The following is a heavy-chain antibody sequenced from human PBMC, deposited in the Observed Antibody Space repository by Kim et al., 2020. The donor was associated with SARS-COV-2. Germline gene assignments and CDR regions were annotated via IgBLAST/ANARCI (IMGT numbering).Heavy chain of an antibody. Sequence: SVKVSCKASGGTFSSYAISWVRQAPGQGLEWMGGIIPIFGTANYAQKFQGRVTITADESTSTAYMELSSLRSEDTAVYYCARDKGLRFLEWLPGGFDYWGQGTLVTVSS. CDR2: IIPIFGTA. CDR1: GGTFSSYA. V-gene: IGHV1-69*13. D-gene: IGHD3-3*01. J-gene: IGHJ4*02. CDR3: ARDKGLRFLEWLPGGFDY.